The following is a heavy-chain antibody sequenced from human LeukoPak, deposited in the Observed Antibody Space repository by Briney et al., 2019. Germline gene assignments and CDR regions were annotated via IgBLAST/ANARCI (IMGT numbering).Heavy chain of an antibody. CDR2: INPNSGGT. D-gene: IGHD6-6*01. CDR3: ARVRQLGAFDI. CDR1: GYTFTGYY. Sequence: ASVKVSCKASGYTFTGYYMHWVRQAPGQGLEWMGWINPNSGGTNNAQKFQGRVTMTRDTSISTAYMELSRLRSDDTAVYYCARVRQLGAFDIWGQGTMVTVSS. J-gene: IGHJ3*02. V-gene: IGHV1-2*02.